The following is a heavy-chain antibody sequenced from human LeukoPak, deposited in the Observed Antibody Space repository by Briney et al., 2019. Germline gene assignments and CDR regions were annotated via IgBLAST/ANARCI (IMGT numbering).Heavy chain of an antibody. Sequence: SGTLSLTCAVYGGSFSGYYWSWIRQPPGKGLEWIGEINHSGSTNYNPSLKSRVTISVDTSKNQFSLKLSSVTAADTAVYYCARRLGFCSGYFGYWGQGTLVTVSS. CDR1: GGSFSGYY. CDR3: ARRLGFCSGYFGY. J-gene: IGHJ4*02. D-gene: IGHD3-3*01. V-gene: IGHV4-34*01. CDR2: INHSGST.